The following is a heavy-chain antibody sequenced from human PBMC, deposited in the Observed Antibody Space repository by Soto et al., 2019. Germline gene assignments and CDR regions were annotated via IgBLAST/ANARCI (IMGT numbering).Heavy chain of an antibody. D-gene: IGHD3-22*01. CDR1: GFTFSDYY. CDR2: ISDSGSSI. Sequence: GGSLRLSCAASGFTFSDYYMNWIRQAPGKGLEWVSYISDSGSSIFYADSVKGRFTISRDSARKSLYLHMSSLRVEDTAVYYCARDTAFINSGFFDAWGQGTPVTVS. V-gene: IGHV3-11*01. J-gene: IGHJ5*02. CDR3: ARDTAFINSGFFDA.